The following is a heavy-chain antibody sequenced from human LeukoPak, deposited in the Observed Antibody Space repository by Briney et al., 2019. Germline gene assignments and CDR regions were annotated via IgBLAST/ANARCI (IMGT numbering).Heavy chain of an antibody. V-gene: IGHV4-39*07. CDR1: GGSISSTNYY. Sequence: SETLSLTCSVSGGSISSTNYYWGWIRQPPGKGLEWIGSIYYSGSTLYKPSLKSRVTMSVDTSKSQFSLNLMSVTAADTAVYYCTRDTGTTGEVKFDPWGQGTLVTVSS. J-gene: IGHJ5*02. CDR3: TRDTGTTGEVKFDP. D-gene: IGHD4-17*01. CDR2: IYYSGST.